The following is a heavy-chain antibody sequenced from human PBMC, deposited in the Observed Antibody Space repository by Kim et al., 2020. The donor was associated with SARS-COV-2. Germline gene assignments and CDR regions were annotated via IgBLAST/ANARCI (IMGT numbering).Heavy chain of an antibody. CDR2: IYSGGSST. CDR3: AKDSGHHRGWPPPGMDV. J-gene: IGHJ6*02. V-gene: IGHV3-23*03. D-gene: IGHD3-10*01. Sequence: GGSLRLSCAASGFTFSSYAMSWVRQAPGKGLEWVSVIYSGGSSTYYADSVKGRFTISRDNSKITLYLQMNSLRAEDTAVYYCAKDSGHHRGWPPPGMDVWGQGTTVTVSS. CDR1: GFTFSSYA.